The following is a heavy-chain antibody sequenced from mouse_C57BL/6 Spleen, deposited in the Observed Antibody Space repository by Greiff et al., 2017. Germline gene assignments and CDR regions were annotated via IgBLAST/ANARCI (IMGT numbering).Heavy chain of an antibody. CDR3: ASYYDGSSYWFAY. D-gene: IGHD1-1*01. CDR2: IDPSDSYT. Sequence: VQLQQPGAELVMPGASVKLSCKASGYTFTSYWMHWVKQRPGQGLEWIGEIDPSDSYTNYNQKFKGKSTLTVDKSSSTAYMQLSSLTSEDSAVYYCASYYDGSSYWFAYWGQGTLVTVSA. V-gene: IGHV1-69*01. CDR1: GYTFTSYW. J-gene: IGHJ3*01.